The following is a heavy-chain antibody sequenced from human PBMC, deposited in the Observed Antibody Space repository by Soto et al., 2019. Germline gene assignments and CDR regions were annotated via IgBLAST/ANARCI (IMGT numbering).Heavy chain of an antibody. CDR3: ARVRKVLRYVDWLFTGFYFDY. D-gene: IGHD3-9*01. CDR1: GGSFSGYY. V-gene: IGHV4-34*01. CDR2: INHSGST. J-gene: IGHJ4*02. Sequence: PSETLSLTCAVYGGSFSGYYWSWIRQPPGKGLEWIGEINHSGSTNYNPSLKSRVTISVDTSKNQFSLKLSSVTAADTAVYYCARVRKVLRYVDWLFTGFYFDYWGQGTLVTVSS.